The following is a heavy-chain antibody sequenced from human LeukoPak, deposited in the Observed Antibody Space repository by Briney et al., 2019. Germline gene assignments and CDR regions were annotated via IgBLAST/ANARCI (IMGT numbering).Heavy chain of an antibody. CDR2: ISTSGST. D-gene: IGHD6-13*01. CDR1: GGSISSYY. CDR3: SENIRQLVLPGNWFDP. J-gene: IGHJ5*02. V-gene: IGHV4-4*07. Sequence: PSETLSLTCAVSGGSISSYYWSWIRQPAGRGLEWIARISTSGSTNYNPSLKSRGTMSSDTTKNKFSLKLSTVTEADTTAHYCSENIRQLVLPGNWFDPWGEGTLVTVP.